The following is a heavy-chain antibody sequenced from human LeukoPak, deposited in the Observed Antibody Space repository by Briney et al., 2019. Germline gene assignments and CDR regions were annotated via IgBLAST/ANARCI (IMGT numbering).Heavy chain of an antibody. Sequence: ASVKVSCKASGGTSSSYAISWVRQAPGQGLEWMGGIIPIFGTANYAQKFQGRVTITADESTSTAYMELSSLRSEDTAVYYCARAPHYGSGSYCDYWGQGTLVTVSS. J-gene: IGHJ4*02. V-gene: IGHV1-69*13. D-gene: IGHD3-10*01. CDR3: ARAPHYGSGSYCDY. CDR2: IIPIFGTA. CDR1: GGTSSSYA.